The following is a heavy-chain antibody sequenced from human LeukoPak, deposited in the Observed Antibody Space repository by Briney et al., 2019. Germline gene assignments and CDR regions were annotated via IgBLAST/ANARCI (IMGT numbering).Heavy chain of an antibody. Sequence: GASVKVSCKASGYTFTNYYIHWVRQAPGQGLEWMGLINPGGGNTNYAQNFQGRVTMTRDMSTSTDYMELSSLRSEDTAVYYCARDNSVEDTAWWFDPWGQGTLVTVSS. CDR1: GYTFTNYY. CDR2: INPGGGNT. D-gene: IGHD4-23*01. J-gene: IGHJ5*02. CDR3: ARDNSVEDTAWWFDP. V-gene: IGHV1-46*01.